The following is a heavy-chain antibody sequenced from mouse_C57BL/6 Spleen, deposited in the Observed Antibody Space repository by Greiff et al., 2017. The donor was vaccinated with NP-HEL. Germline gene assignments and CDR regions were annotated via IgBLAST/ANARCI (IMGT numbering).Heavy chain of an antibody. CDR1: GFTFSSYA. J-gene: IGHJ3*01. Sequence: EVKLMESGGGLVKPGGSLKLSCAASGFTFSSYAMSWVRQTPEKRLEWVATISDGGSYTYYPDNVKGRFTISRDNAKNNLYLQMSHLKSEDTAMYYCARDARLLLVGFAYWGQGTLVTVSA. V-gene: IGHV5-4*01. CDR2: ISDGGSYT. D-gene: IGHD1-1*01. CDR3: ARDARLLLVGFAY.